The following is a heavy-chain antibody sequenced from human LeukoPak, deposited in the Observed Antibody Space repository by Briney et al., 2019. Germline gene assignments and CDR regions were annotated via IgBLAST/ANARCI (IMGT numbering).Heavy chain of an antibody. CDR3: ARGGGGGYFDY. V-gene: IGHV4-30-4*01. J-gene: IGHJ4*02. D-gene: IGHD3-16*01. Sequence: SETLSLTCTVSGGSNSSGDYYWSWIRQPPGKGLEWIGYIYNSGGTYYNPSLKSRITISVDTSKNHFSLKLSSVTAADTAVYYCARGGGGGYFDYWGQGTLVTVSS. CDR1: GGSNSSGDYY. CDR2: IYNSGGT.